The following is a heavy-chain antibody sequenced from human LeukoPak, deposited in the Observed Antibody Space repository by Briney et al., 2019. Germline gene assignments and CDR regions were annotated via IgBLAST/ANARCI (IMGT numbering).Heavy chain of an antibody. CDR3: ASGAGSRIAVAVAFDY. CDR1: GGSISTTGYY. Sequence: PSETLSLTCTVSGGSISTTGYYWAWIRQPPGKGLEWIASIYYSGSTYYNSSLKSRVTISVDTSKNQFSLKLSTVTAADTAVYYCASGAGSRIAVAVAFDYWGQGTLVTVSS. V-gene: IGHV4-39*01. J-gene: IGHJ4*02. CDR2: IYYSGST. D-gene: IGHD6-19*01.